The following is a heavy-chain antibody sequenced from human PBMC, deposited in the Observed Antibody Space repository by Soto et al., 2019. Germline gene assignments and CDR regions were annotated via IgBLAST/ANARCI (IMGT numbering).Heavy chain of an antibody. Sequence: SETLSLTCTVSGGSISSYYWSWIRQPPGKGLEWIGYIYYSGSTNYNPSIKSRVTISVDTSKNQFSLKLSSVTAADTAVYYCARLDYYESLDPWGQGTLVTVS. CDR2: IYYSGST. D-gene: IGHD3-22*01. V-gene: IGHV4-59*08. J-gene: IGHJ5*02. CDR1: GGSISSYY. CDR3: ARLDYYESLDP.